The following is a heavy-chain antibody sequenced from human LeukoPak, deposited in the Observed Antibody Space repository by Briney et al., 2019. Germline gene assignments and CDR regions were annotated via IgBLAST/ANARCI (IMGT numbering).Heavy chain of an antibody. D-gene: IGHD2-15*01. CDR2: IYYSGST. J-gene: IGHJ2*01. Sequence: PSDTLSLTCTVSGGAISSGGYYWSWIRQPPGKGLEWIGYIYYSGSTYYNPSLKSRVTISVDTSKNQFSLKLSSVTAADTAVYYCARVLGNYCSGGSCYPDWYFDLWGRGTLVTVSS. CDR1: GGAISSGGYY. V-gene: IGHV4-30-4*02. CDR3: ARVLGNYCSGGSCYPDWYFDL.